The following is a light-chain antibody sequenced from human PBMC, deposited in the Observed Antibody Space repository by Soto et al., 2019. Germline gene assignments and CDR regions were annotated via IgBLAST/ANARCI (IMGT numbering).Light chain of an antibody. CDR3: QQRWT. V-gene: IGKV3-11*01. J-gene: IGKJ3*01. CDR1: HSVSNY. CDR2: DAS. Sequence: EIVLTQSPATLSLSPGERATLSCRASHSVSNYLAWYQQKPGQAPRLLIYDASSRATGIPARFSGSGSGTDFTLTISSLEPEDFAVYYRQQRWTFGPGTKVDIK.